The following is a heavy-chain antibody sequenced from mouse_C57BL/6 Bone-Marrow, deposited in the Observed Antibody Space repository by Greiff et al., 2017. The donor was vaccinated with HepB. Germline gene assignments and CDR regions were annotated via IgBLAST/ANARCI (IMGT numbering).Heavy chain of an antibody. J-gene: IGHJ4*01. CDR3: ARPDYYGPFYAMDY. CDR1: GYTFTSYG. V-gene: IGHV1-81*01. CDR2: IYPRSGNT. Sequence: VKLMESGAELARPGASVKLSCKASGYTFTSYGISWVKQRTGQGLEWIGEIYPRSGNTYYNEKFKGKATLTADKSSSTAYMELRSLTSEDSAVYFCARPDYYGPFYAMDYWGQGTSVTVSS. D-gene: IGHD1-1*01.